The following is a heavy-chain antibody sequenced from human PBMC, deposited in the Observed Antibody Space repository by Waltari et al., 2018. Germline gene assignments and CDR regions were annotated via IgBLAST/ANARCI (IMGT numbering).Heavy chain of an antibody. CDR1: VFTFDDYT. CDR2: ISWDGGST. CDR3: AKDINAGGSSSASLDY. V-gene: IGHV3-43*01. D-gene: IGHD6-6*01. Sequence: EVQLVESGGVVVQPGGSLRLSCAASVFTFDDYTMHWVRQAPGKGLEWVSLISWDGGSTYYADSVKGRFTISRDNSKNSLYLQMNSLRTEDTALYYCAKDINAGGSSSASLDYWGQGTLVTVSS. J-gene: IGHJ4*02.